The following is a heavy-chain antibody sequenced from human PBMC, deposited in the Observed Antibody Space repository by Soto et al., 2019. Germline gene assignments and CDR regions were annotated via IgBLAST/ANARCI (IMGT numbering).Heavy chain of an antibody. D-gene: IGHD3-3*01. J-gene: IGHJ6*02. CDR2: ISYDGSNK. CDR3: AREGHVLRFLEWLLSTHYGMDV. CDR1: GFTFSSYA. V-gene: IGHV3-30-3*01. Sequence: GGSLRLSCAASGFTFSSYAMHWVRQAPGKGLEWVAVISYDGSNKYYADSVKGRFTISRDNSKNTLYLQMNSLRAEDTAVYYCAREGHVLRFLEWLLSTHYGMDVWGQGTTVTVSS.